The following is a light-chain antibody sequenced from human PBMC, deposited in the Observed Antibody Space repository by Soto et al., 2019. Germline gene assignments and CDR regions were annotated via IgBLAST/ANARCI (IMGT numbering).Light chain of an antibody. V-gene: IGLV2-11*01. CDR3: CSYAGSYSYV. J-gene: IGLJ1*01. Sequence: QSVLTQPRSVSGSPGQSVTISCTGTSRDVGGYNYVSWYQEQPCKAPKLMIYDVSKRPSGVPDRFAGSKSGNTASLTISGLQAEDEADYYCCSYAGSYSYVFGTGTKVTVL. CDR1: SRDVGGYNY. CDR2: DVS.